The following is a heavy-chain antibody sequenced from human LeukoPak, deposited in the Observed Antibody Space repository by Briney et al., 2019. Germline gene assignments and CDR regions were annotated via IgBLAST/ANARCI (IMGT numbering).Heavy chain of an antibody. Sequence: GGSLRLSCKGSGYIFTSYWIGWVRQMPGKGLEWMGIIYPGDPDTRYSPSFQGQVTISADKSISTAYLQWSSLKASDTAMYYCARLGTAAGFSPIDYWGQGTLVTVSS. J-gene: IGHJ4*02. CDR2: IYPGDPDT. CDR3: ARLGTAAGFSPIDY. V-gene: IGHV5-51*01. CDR1: GYIFTSYW. D-gene: IGHD6-13*01.